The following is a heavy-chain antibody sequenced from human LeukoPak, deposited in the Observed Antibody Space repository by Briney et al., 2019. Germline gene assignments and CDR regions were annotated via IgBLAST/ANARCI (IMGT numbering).Heavy chain of an antibody. D-gene: IGHD1-26*01. Sequence: QPGGSLRLSCAASGFTFSSYAMTWVRQAPGKGLEWVANIKRDGSEKDYVDSVKGRFTISRDNAKNSLFLQMNSLRAEDTAVYYCARDNWELRGFDDWGQGTLVTVSS. CDR1: GFTFSSYA. CDR2: IKRDGSEK. CDR3: ARDNWELRGFDD. V-gene: IGHV3-7*01. J-gene: IGHJ4*02.